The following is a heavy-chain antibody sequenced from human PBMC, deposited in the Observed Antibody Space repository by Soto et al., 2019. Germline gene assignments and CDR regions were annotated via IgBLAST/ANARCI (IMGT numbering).Heavy chain of an antibody. J-gene: IGHJ4*02. CDR1: GFTFNVYY. D-gene: IGHD3-10*02. V-gene: IGHV3-7*03. CDR3: SRENLFQDY. Sequence: GGSLRLSCAASGFTFNVYYMTWVRQAPGKGLEWVASIKSDGSEQYYVDSVKGRFTISRDNAKNSLCLQMNSLRAGDTALYYCSRENLFQDYWGQGTPVTVSS. CDR2: IKSDGSEQ.